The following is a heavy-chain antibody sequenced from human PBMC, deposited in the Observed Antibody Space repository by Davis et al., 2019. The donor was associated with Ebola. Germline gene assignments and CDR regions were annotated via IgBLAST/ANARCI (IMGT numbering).Heavy chain of an antibody. J-gene: IGHJ6*02. CDR3: ARDLRGRYGYYYYYYTMDV. D-gene: IGHD3-10*01. Sequence: PGGSLRLSCAASGFTFSDYYMSWIRQAPGKGLEWVSYISSSCSTIYYADSVKGRFTISRDNAKNSLYLQMNSLRAEDTAVYYCARDLRGRYGYYYYYYTMDVWGQGTTVTVSS. V-gene: IGHV3-11*01. CDR1: GFTFSDYY. CDR2: ISSSCSTI.